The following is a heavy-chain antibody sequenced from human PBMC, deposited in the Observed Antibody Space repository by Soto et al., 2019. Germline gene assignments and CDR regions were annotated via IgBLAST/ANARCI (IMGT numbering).Heavy chain of an antibody. D-gene: IGHD6-13*01. J-gene: IGHJ5*02. V-gene: IGHV1-2*02. Sequence: ASVKVSCKASGYTFTSYYMHWVRQAPGQGLEWMGIINPSSGSTNYAQKFQGRVTMTRDTSISTAYMELSRLRSDDTAVYYCAREIAAAGTCWFDPWGQGTLVTVSS. CDR2: INPSSGST. CDR1: GYTFTSYY. CDR3: AREIAAAGTCWFDP.